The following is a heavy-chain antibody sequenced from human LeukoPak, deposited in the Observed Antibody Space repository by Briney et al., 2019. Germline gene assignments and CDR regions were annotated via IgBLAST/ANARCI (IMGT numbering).Heavy chain of an antibody. D-gene: IGHD3-3*01. CDR1: GYTLTSYG. Sequence: ASVTVSCTASGYTLTSYGISWVRQAPGQGLEWMGWISAYNGNTNYAQKLQGRVTMTTDTSTSTAYMELRSLRSDDTAVYYCARDERLEWLGTAHRFDYWGQGTLVTVSS. J-gene: IGHJ4*02. CDR3: ARDERLEWLGTAHRFDY. CDR2: ISAYNGNT. V-gene: IGHV1-18*01.